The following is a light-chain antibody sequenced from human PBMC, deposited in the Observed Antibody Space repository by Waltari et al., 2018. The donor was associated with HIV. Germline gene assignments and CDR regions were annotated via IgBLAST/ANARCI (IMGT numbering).Light chain of an antibody. CDR3: QVWDESSEHVV. Sequence: SYVLPQAPSLSVAPGQAASITCGGNNIGVKTVHWYQQRAGQAPVLVVHDDTDRPSGIPERFSGSNSGNTATLTISRVEAGDEADYYCQVWDESSEHVVFGGGTKVTVL. CDR1: NIGVKT. J-gene: IGLJ2*01. CDR2: DDT. V-gene: IGLV3-21*02.